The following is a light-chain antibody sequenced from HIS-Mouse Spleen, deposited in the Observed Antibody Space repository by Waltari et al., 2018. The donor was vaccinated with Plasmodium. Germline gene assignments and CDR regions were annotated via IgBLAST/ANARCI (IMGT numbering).Light chain of an antibody. CDR1: QSLLHSNGYNY. CDR3: MQALQTPRYT. J-gene: IGKJ2*01. CDR2: LGS. V-gene: IGKV2-28*01. Sequence: DIVMTQSPLSLPVTPGEPASISCRSSQSLLHSNGYNYLDWYLQKPGQSPPLLIYLGSNRASGVLDRVSGSGSGTEFTLKISRVEAEDVGVYYCMQALQTPRYTFGQGTKLEIK.